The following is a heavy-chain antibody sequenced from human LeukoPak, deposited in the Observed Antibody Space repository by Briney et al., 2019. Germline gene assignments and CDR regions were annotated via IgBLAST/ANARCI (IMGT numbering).Heavy chain of an antibody. CDR3: AISGDGYNLAAFDY. J-gene: IGHJ4*02. CDR1: GFTFTAYY. CDR2: ISTNNGKT. Sequence: ASVRVSCKTSGFTFTAYYIHWVRQAPGQGLEWMGWISTNNGKTNYAQRFQGRVTMTTDTSTSTTYMELTGLDSDDTAVYYCAISGDGYNLAAFDYWGQGTLVTVSS. D-gene: IGHD5-24*01. V-gene: IGHV1-18*04.